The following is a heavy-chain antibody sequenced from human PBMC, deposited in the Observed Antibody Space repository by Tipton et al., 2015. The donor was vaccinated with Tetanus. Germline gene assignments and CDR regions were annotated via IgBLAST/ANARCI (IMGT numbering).Heavy chain of an antibody. J-gene: IGHJ4*02. CDR3: ATAWGAVVTLDY. CDR2: ILAGGGST. Sequence: SLRLSCAASGFRFNSYAMSWVRQAPGKGLEWVSGILAGGGSTYYADSVKGRFTMSRDKSQDTVYLQMNILRADDTAGYYCATAWGAVVTLDYWGQGTLVTVSS. CDR1: GFRFNSYA. D-gene: IGHD3-22*01. V-gene: IGHV3-23*01.